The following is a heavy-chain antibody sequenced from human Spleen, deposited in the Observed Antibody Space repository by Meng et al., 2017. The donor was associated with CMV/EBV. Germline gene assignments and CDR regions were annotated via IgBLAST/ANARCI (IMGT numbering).Heavy chain of an antibody. CDR2: ISGSGGST. V-gene: IGHV3-23*01. Sequence: EVQLLESGGGLVQPGGCLRLSCAASGFTFSSYAMSWVRQAPGKGLEWVSAISGSGGSTYYADSVKGRFTISRDNSKNTLYLQMNSLRAEDTAVYYCAKRKLTGSSGWYSPVDYWGQGTLVTVSS. J-gene: IGHJ4*02. CDR1: GFTFSSYA. CDR3: AKRKLTGSSGWYSPVDY. D-gene: IGHD6-19*01.